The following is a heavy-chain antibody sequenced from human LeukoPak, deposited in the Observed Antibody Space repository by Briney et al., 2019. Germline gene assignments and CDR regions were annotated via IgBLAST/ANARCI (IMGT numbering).Heavy chain of an antibody. CDR2: LNHSGST. Sequence: SETLSRTCAVYGGSFSGYYWSWIRQPPGKGLEWIGELNHSGSTNYNPSLKSRVTISVDTSKNQFSLKLSSVTAADTAVYYCASLVVVVPAAMSALSYYYGMDVWGQGTTVTVSS. D-gene: IGHD2-2*01. J-gene: IGHJ6*02. CDR1: GGSFSGYY. CDR3: ASLVVVVPAAMSALSYYYGMDV. V-gene: IGHV4-34*01.